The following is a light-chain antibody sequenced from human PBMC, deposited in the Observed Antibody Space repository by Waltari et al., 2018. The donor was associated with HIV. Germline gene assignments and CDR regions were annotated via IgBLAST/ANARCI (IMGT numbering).Light chain of an antibody. Sequence: QSALTQPASVSGSPGQSITISCTGTSSDVGSYNLVSWYQHHPGKAPKPMIYEVTKRPSGVSNRFSGSKSANTASLTISGLQAEDEADYYCCSFAGSTTWVFGGGTTLTVL. CDR2: EVT. J-gene: IGLJ3*02. CDR1: SSDVGSYNL. CDR3: CSFAGSTTWV. V-gene: IGLV2-23*02.